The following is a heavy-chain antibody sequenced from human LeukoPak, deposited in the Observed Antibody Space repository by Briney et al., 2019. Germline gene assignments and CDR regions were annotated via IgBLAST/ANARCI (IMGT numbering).Heavy chain of an antibody. D-gene: IGHD2-21*02. J-gene: IGHJ4*02. Sequence: LETLSPTCTVSGGSISSYYWSWMRQPPGKGLEWVGYIYYSGSTNYNPSLKSRVTISRDTSKNPFSLKLSSVTAADTAVYYCATYAYCGGDCYSNYFDYWGQGTLVTVSS. CDR1: GGSISSYY. CDR2: IYYSGST. V-gene: IGHV4-59*01. CDR3: ATYAYCGGDCYSNYFDY.